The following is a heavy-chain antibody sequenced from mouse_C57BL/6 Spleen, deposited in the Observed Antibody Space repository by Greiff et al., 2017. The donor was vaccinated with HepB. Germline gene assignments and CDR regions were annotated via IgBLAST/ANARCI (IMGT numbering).Heavy chain of an antibody. CDR1: GYTFTDYN. D-gene: IGHD3-2*02. J-gene: IGHJ4*01. Sequence: VQLQQSGPELVKPGASVKIPCKASGYTFTDYNMDWVKQSHGKSLEWIGDINPNNGGTIYNQKFKGKATLTVDKSSSTAYMELRSLTSEDTAVYYCARELRLLYAMDYWGQGTSVTVSS. V-gene: IGHV1-18*01. CDR2: INPNNGGT. CDR3: ARELRLLYAMDY.